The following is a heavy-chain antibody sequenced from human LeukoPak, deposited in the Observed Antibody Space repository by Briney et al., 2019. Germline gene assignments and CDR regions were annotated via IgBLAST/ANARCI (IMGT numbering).Heavy chain of an antibody. CDR3: AKVGGADIVVVVAATDWFDP. V-gene: IGHV3-11*01. Sequence: GGSLRLSCAASGFTFSDYYMNWIRQAPGKGLEWVSYISSSGTTIYYADSVKGRFTISRDNSKNTLYLQMNSLRAEDTAVYYCAKVGGADIVVVVAATDWFDPWGQGTLVTVSS. CDR1: GFTFSDYY. D-gene: IGHD2-15*01. CDR2: ISSSGTTI. J-gene: IGHJ5*02.